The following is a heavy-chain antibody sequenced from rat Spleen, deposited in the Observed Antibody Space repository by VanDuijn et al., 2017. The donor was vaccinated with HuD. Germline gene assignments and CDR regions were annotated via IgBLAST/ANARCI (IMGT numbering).Heavy chain of an antibody. CDR3: VRDGGFDY. CDR2: IWTGGST. V-gene: IGHV2-30*01. Sequence: QVQLKESGPGLVQPSQTLSLTCTVSGFSLTSYNVHWVRQSTGKGLEWMGIIWTGGSTDYNSALKSRLSISRDTSRSQVFLKMSGLQTEDTATYYCVRDGGFDYWGQGVMVTVSS. CDR1: GFSLTSYN. J-gene: IGHJ2*01.